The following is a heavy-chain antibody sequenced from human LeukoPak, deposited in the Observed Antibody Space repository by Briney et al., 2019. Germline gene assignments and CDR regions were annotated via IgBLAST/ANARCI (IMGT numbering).Heavy chain of an antibody. CDR3: ARAPGIAAAGTHFDF. J-gene: IGHJ4*02. CDR1: GGSISSYY. D-gene: IGHD6-13*01. CDR2: IDYSGSA. V-gene: IGHV4-59*01. Sequence: SETLSLTCTVSGGSISSYYWGWIRQPPGKGLEWIGYIDYSGSAKYNPSLKSRVTISVDTSKNQFSLKLSSVTAGDTAVYYCARAPGIAAAGTHFDFWGQGTLVTVSS.